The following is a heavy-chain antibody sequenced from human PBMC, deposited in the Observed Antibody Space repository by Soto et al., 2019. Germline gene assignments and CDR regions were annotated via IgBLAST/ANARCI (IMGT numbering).Heavy chain of an antibody. CDR1: GYTFTSYA. CDR2: INAGNGNT. D-gene: IGHD6-19*01. CDR3: ARALLGVAVARTYLNYFDY. V-gene: IGHV1-3*01. Sequence: VSVKVSSNASGYTFTSYAVHWVRQAPGQRLERIGRINAGNGNTKYSQKFQCRVTITRDTTASTAYMELSSLRTEDTAVYYCARALLGVAVARTYLNYFDYWGQGTLVTVSS. J-gene: IGHJ4*02.